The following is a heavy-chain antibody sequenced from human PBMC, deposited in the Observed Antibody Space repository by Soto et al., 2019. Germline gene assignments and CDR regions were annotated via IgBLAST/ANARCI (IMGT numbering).Heavy chain of an antibody. V-gene: IGHV3-23*01. Sequence: GGSLRLSCAASGFIFSSYAMSWVRQAPGKGLEWVSGISGSDSSTYYADSVKGRFTISRDNSKSTLYLQMNSLRAEDTAVYYCAKDWGRVLGAENYWYYWGQGTLVTFSS. J-gene: IGHJ4*02. D-gene: IGHD2-8*02. CDR2: ISGSDSST. CDR1: GFIFSSYA. CDR3: AKDWGRVLGAENYWYY.